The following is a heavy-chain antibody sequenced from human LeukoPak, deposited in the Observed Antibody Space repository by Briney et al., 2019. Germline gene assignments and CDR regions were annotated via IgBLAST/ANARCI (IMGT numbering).Heavy chain of an antibody. CDR1: GGTFSSYA. CDR2: LILICGTA. Sequence: ASVKVSCQGTGGTFSSYAISWVRQAPGQGVEGMGRLILICGTAKYAQKFQDRVTITTDESTTTAYMELSSLRYEDTAVYYCARGMGAPYYYYYYMDVWGKGTTVTVSS. CDR3: ARGMGAPYYYYYYMDV. J-gene: IGHJ6*03. V-gene: IGHV1-69*05. D-gene: IGHD1-26*01.